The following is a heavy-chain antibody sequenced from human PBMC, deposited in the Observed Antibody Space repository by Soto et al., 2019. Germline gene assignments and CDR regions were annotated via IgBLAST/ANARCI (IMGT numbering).Heavy chain of an antibody. V-gene: IGHV3-21*01. CDR3: ARESIGIPVVGGPGY. CDR2: ISSSSSYI. CDR1: GFTFSSYS. Sequence: PGGSLRLSCAASGFTFSSYSMNWVRQAPGKGLEWVSSISSSSSYIYYADSVKGRFTISRDNAKNSLYLQMNSLRAEDTAVYYCARESIGIPVVGGPGYWGQGTLVNVSS. J-gene: IGHJ4*02. D-gene: IGHD2-21*01.